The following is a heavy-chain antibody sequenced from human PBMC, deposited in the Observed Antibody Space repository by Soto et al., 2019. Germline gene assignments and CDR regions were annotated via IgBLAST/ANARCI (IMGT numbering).Heavy chain of an antibody. J-gene: IGHJ4*02. V-gene: IGHV1-69*08. CDR3: AREEYYYGSGAFFDY. CDR1: GGTFSSYT. CDR2: IIPILGIA. D-gene: IGHD3-10*01. Sequence: QVQLVQSGAEVKKPGSSVKVSCKASGGTFSSYTISWVRQAPGQGLEWMGRIIPILGIANYAQKFQGRVTITADKSTRTAYMERSSLRSEDTAVYYCAREEYYYGSGAFFDYWGQGTLVTVSS.